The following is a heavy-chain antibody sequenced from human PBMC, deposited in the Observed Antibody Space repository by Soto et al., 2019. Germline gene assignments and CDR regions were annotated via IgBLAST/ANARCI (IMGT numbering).Heavy chain of an antibody. J-gene: IGHJ6*02. Sequence: EVQLVESGGGLVQPGGSLRLSCAASGFTFSSYSMNWVRQAPGKALEWVSYISSSSSTIYYADSVKGRFTISRDNAKNSLYLQMNSLRDEDTAVYYCARVPGTTVGVIYYYYGMDVWGQGTTVTVSS. CDR1: GFTFSSYS. D-gene: IGHD1-7*01. V-gene: IGHV3-48*02. CDR3: ARVPGTTVGVIYYYYGMDV. CDR2: ISSSSSTI.